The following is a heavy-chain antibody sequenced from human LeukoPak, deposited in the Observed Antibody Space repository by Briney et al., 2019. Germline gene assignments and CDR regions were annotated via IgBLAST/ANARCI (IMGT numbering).Heavy chain of an antibody. Sequence: SETLSLTCTVSGGSISSSSYYWGWIRQPPGKGLEWIGSIYYSGSTYYNPSLKSRVTISVDTSKNQFSLKLSSVTAADTAVYYCASHSYGYGYYFDYWGQGTLVTVSS. D-gene: IGHD5-18*01. CDR1: GGSISSSSYY. V-gene: IGHV4-39*07. CDR3: ASHSYGYGYYFDY. J-gene: IGHJ4*02. CDR2: IYYSGST.